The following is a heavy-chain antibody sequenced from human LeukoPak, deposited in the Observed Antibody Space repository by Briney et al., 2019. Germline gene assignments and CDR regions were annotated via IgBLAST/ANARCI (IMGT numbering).Heavy chain of an antibody. V-gene: IGHV3-7*01. CDR1: GFTFSSYW. J-gene: IGHJ4*02. CDR3: VLVVVPAALIDY. CDR2: IKQDGSEK. D-gene: IGHD2-2*01. Sequence: GGSLRLSCAASGFTFSSYWMSWVRQAPGKGLEWVANIKQDGSEKYYVDSVKGRFTISRDNAKNSLYLQMNSLRAEDTAVYPLVLVVVPAALIDYWGQGTLVTVSS.